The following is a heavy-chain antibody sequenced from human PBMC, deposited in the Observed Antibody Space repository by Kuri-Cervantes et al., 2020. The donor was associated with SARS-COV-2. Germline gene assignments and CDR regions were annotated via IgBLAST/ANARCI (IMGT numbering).Heavy chain of an antibody. V-gene: IGHV3-23*01. Sequence: GGSLRLSCAASGFTFSSYATSWVRQAPGKGLEWVSAISGSGGSTYYADSVKGRFTISRDNSKNTLYLQMNSLRAEDTAVYYCAKDPYDFWSGYYLYYFDYWGQGTLVTVSS. CDR3: AKDPYDFWSGYYLYYFDY. CDR1: GFTFSSYA. D-gene: IGHD3-3*01. J-gene: IGHJ4*02. CDR2: ISGSGGST.